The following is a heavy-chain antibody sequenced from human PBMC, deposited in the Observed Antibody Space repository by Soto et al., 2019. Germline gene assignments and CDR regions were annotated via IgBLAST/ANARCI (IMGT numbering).Heavy chain of an antibody. J-gene: IGHJ5*02. CDR2: ISSLNGNT. CDR1: DSTFTGYT. Sequence: QVHLVQSETEVKEPGASVTVSCKTSDSTFTGYTINWVRQAPGQGLEWLGWISSLNGNTNYARKYQGRLTMTTNTSATTDYMELRSLRSDDTAVYCCARGTVTSGRWFGTWGQGTMVTVSS. D-gene: IGHD4-17*01. V-gene: IGHV1-18*04. CDR3: ARGTVTSGRWFGT.